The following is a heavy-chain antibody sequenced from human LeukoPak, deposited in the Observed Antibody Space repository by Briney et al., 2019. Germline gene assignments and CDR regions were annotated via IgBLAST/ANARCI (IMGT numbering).Heavy chain of an antibody. D-gene: IGHD5-24*01. J-gene: IGHJ4*02. V-gene: IGHV1-2*02. Sequence: ASVKVSCKASGYTFTGYYMHWVRQAPGQGLEWMGWINPNSGGTNYAQKFQGRVTMTRDTSISTAYMELSRLRSDDTAVYYCARDSGRDGYNMGGYWGQGTLVTVSS. CDR3: ARDSGRDGYNMGGY. CDR1: GYTFTGYY. CDR2: INPNSGGT.